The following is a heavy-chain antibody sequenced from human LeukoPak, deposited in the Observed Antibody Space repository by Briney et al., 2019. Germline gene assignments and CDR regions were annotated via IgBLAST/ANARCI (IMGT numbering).Heavy chain of an antibody. D-gene: IGHD4/OR15-4a*01. CDR2: IHSDDRT. Sequence: PGGSLRLSCAASGFTVSSTYMNWVRQAPGKGLEWVSVIHSDDRTYYAASVKGRFTISRDISENTLYLQMNSLRAEDTAVYYCARDLVLAVWGQGTTVTVSS. CDR3: ARDLVLAV. CDR1: GFTVSSTY. V-gene: IGHV3-66*01. J-gene: IGHJ6*02.